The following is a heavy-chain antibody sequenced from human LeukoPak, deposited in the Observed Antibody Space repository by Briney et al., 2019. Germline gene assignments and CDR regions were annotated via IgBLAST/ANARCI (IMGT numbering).Heavy chain of an antibody. V-gene: IGHV3-23*01. CDR1: GFTFSSTA. J-gene: IGHJ4*02. CDR3: AVTGTSGL. CDR2: ISGRGSSR. Sequence: QSGGSLRLSCAASGFTFSSTAMSWVRQAPGRGLEWVSGISGRGSSRSYGDSVKGRFTISRDNAKNSLYLQMNSLRAEDTAVYYCAVTGTSGLWGQGTLVTVSS. D-gene: IGHD3-10*01.